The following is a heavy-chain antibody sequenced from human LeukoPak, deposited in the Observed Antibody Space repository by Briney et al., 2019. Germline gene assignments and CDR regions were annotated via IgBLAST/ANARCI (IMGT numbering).Heavy chain of an antibody. Sequence: SETLSLTCTVSGGSISSYYWSWIRQPPGKGLEWIGYIYTSGSTNYNPSLKSRVTISVDTSKNQSSLKLSSVTASDTAVYYCARDTPDSSFDYWGQGTLVTVSS. CDR3: ARDTPDSSFDY. CDR1: GGSISSYY. CDR2: IYTSGST. J-gene: IGHJ4*02. D-gene: IGHD6-13*01. V-gene: IGHV4-4*09.